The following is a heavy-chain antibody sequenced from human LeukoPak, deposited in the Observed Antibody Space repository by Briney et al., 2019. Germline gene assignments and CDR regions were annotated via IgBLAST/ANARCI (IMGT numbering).Heavy chain of an antibody. V-gene: IGHV1-46*01. CDR1: GYTFSPYY. J-gene: IGHJ1*01. CDR2: INPSGGGT. D-gene: IGHD1-14*01. CDR3: AKGGISHH. Sequence: APVKVSDTTSGYTFSPYYMYCVRQAPGHGLEWMGIINPSGGGTVYAQKFLGRVTMTRDTSPSTVYMELRSLRSEDTAVYDCAKGGISHHWGQATLVTVSS.